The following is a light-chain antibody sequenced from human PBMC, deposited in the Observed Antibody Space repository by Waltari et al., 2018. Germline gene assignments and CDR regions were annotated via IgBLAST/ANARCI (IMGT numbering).Light chain of an antibody. CDR2: GIS. V-gene: IGKV3-15*01. Sequence: IVMTQSPGPLSVSPGQRASLSCRASETIYNFSAWYQQKPGQSPSLLIHGISTRAAGVPARFTGSGSGADFTLTIDSLQSDDFALYFCQQYFNWPLTFGQGTKVEI. J-gene: IGKJ1*01. CDR1: ETIYNF. CDR3: QQYFNWPLT.